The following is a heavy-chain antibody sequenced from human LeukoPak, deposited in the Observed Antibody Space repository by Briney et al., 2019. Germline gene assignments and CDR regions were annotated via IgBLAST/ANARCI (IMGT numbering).Heavy chain of an antibody. J-gene: IGHJ5*02. Sequence: PGGSLRLSCAASGFTFSSYWMTWVRQAPGKGLQWVANIKHDGSEEYYVDSVKGRFTISRDNAKNSLYLQMNSLRAEDTAVYYCANNYGDYIDWFDPWGQGTLVTVSS. CDR1: GFTFSSYW. CDR3: ANNYGDYIDWFDP. CDR2: IKHDGSEE. V-gene: IGHV3-7*01. D-gene: IGHD4-17*01.